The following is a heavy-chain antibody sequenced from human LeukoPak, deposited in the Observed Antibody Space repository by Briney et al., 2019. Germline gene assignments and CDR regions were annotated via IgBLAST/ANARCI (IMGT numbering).Heavy chain of an antibody. J-gene: IGHJ6*03. CDR3: ARQLADGSGRYYYYYMDV. Sequence: SETLSLTCTVSGGSISSSSYYWGWIRQPPGKGLEGIGSIYYSGSTYYNPSLKSRVTISVDTSKNQFSLKLSSVTAADTAVYYCARQLADGSGRYYYYYMDVWGKGTTVTVSS. CDR1: GGSISSSSYY. V-gene: IGHV4-39*01. CDR2: IYYSGST. D-gene: IGHD3-10*01.